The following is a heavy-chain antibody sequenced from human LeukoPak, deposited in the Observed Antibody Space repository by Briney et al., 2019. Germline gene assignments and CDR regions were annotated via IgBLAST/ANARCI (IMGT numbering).Heavy chain of an antibody. CDR3: ARQSSGWSPYYYYYMDV. CDR2: IYPGDSDT. CDR1: GYSFTSYW. V-gene: IGHV5-51*01. D-gene: IGHD6-19*01. Sequence: GESLKISCKGSGYSFTSYWSGWVRQMPGKGLEWMGIIYPGDSDTRYSPSFQGQVTISADKSISTAYLQWSSLKASDTAMYYCARQSSGWSPYYYYYMDVWGKGTTVTISS. J-gene: IGHJ6*03.